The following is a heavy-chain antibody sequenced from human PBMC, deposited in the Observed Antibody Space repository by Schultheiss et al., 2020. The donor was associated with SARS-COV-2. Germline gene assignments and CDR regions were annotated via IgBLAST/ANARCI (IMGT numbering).Heavy chain of an antibody. CDR3: AREEGYCSSTSCQGAFDI. CDR1: GFTFSNAW. Sequence: GSLRLSCAASGFTFSNAWMSWVRQAPGKGLEWIGYIYYSGSTNYNPSLKSRVTISVDTSKNQFSLKLSSVTAADTAVYYCAREEGYCSSTSCQGAFDIWGQGTMVTVSS. J-gene: IGHJ3*02. V-gene: IGHV4-59*01. D-gene: IGHD2-2*01. CDR2: IYYSGST.